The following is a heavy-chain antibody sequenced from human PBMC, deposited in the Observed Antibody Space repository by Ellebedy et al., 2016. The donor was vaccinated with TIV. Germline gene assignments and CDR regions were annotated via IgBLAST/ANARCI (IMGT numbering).Heavy chain of an antibody. V-gene: IGHV3-23*01. CDR3: ARDPVGVGPAFDV. J-gene: IGHJ3*01. D-gene: IGHD4-23*01. Sequence: PGGSLRLSCAVSGFTSNSYAMSWVRQAPGKGLEWVSTISGTGYSTDYADSVKGRFTISRDTSKNTLFLQMNSLRAEDTAIYFCARDPVGVGPAFDVWGQGTMVTVSS. CDR1: GFTSNSYA. CDR2: ISGTGYST.